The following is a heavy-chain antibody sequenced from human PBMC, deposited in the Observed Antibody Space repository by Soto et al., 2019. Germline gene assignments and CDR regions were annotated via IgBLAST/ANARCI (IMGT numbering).Heavy chain of an antibody. CDR1: GYIFTRYG. CDR2: ISAHNGKT. V-gene: IGHV1-18*04. J-gene: IGHJ5*02. D-gene: IGHD1-26*01. CDR3: ARWISGSYSDWFDP. Sequence: QVQLVQSGAEVKKPGASVKVSCKASGYIFTRYGVTWVRQAPGQGLEWMGWISAHNGKTNYAQKVQGRVTMTTDTSTSTAYMELRSLRSDDTVVYYCARWISGSYSDWFDPWGQGTLVTVSS.